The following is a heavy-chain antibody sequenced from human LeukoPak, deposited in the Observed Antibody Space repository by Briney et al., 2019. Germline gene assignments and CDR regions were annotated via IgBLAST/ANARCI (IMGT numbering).Heavy chain of an antibody. D-gene: IGHD3-22*01. CDR2: IKQDGSEK. V-gene: IGHV3-7*01. CDR1: GFTFSSYW. Sequence: SGGSLRLSCAASGFTFSSYWMSWVRQAPGKGLEWVANIKQDGSEKYYADSVKGRFTISRDNSKNTLYLQMNSLRAEDTAVYYCARDFRGTRSSGYSLFDYWGQGTLVTVSS. CDR3: ARDFRGTRSSGYSLFDY. J-gene: IGHJ4*02.